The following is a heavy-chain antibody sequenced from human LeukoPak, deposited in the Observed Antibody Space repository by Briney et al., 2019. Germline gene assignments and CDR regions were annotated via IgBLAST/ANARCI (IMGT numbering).Heavy chain of an antibody. CDR2: SYYIESA. J-gene: IGHJ3*02. V-gene: IGHV4-59*01. CDR3: ARDNQWLNALDI. CDR1: GGSINHYY. D-gene: IGHD3-22*01. Sequence: SETLSLTCTVSGGSINHYYWSWIRQPPGKGLEWIGYSYYIESANYNPSLKSRVTISVDTSRNRFSLKLSSVTAADTAMYYCARDNQWLNALDIWGQGTMVTVSS.